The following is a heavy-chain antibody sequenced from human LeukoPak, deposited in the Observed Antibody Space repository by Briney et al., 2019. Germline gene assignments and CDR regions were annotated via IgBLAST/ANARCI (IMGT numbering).Heavy chain of an antibody. CDR2: IWYDGSNK. CDR1: GFTFSSYG. D-gene: IGHD2-2*01. J-gene: IGHJ4*02. V-gene: IGHV3-33*06. Sequence: GRSLRLSCAASGFTFSSYGMHWVRQAPGKGLEWVAVIWYDGSNKYYADSVKGRFTISRDNSKNTLYLQMNSLRAEDTAVYYCAKVGLGYCSSTSCSEFDYWGQGTLVTVSS. CDR3: AKVGLGYCSSTSCSEFDY.